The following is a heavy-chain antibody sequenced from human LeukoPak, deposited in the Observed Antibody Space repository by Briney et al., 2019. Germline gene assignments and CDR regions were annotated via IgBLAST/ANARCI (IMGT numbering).Heavy chain of an antibody. J-gene: IGHJ6*02. CDR2: IYSGENT. V-gene: IGHV3-53*01. CDR1: GITVSVNY. CDR3: ARAPPTVTKHGMDV. D-gene: IGHD4-17*01. Sequence: GGSLRLSCAASGITVSVNYMSWVRQAPGKGLEWVSVIYSGENTYYADFVKGRFTISRDNSKNTLYLQMNSLRAEDTAVYYCARAPPTVTKHGMDVWGQGTTVTVS.